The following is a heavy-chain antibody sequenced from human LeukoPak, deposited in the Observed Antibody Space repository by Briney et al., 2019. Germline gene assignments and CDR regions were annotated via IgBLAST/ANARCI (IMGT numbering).Heavy chain of an antibody. CDR2: INHSGST. CDR3: ARGWGGAAAGNKWFDP. V-gene: IGHV4-34*01. J-gene: IGHJ5*02. Sequence: SETLSLTCAVYGGSFSGYYWSWIRQPPGKGLEWIGEINHSGSTNYNPSLKSRVTISVDTSKNQFSLKLSSVTAADTAVYYCARGWGGAAAGNKWFDPWGQGTLVTVSS. CDR1: GGSFSGYY. D-gene: IGHD6-13*01.